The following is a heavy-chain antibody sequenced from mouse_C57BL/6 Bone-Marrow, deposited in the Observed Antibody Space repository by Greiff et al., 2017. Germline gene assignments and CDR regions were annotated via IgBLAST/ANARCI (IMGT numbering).Heavy chain of an antibody. CDR1: GFTFSSYA. CDR3: TRDGYYGSSYYFDY. J-gene: IGHJ2*01. D-gene: IGHD1-1*01. Sequence: EVQLVESGEGLVKPGGSLKLSCAASGFTFSSYAMSWVRQTPEKRLEWVAYISSGGDYIYYADTVKGRLTISRDNARNTLYLQMSSLKSEDTAMYYCTRDGYYGSSYYFDYWGQGTTLTVSS. CDR2: ISSGGDYI. V-gene: IGHV5-9-1*02.